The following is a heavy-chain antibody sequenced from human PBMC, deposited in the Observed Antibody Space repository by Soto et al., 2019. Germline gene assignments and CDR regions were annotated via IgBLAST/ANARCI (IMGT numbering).Heavy chain of an antibody. CDR2: IIPILGIT. J-gene: IGHJ5*02. Sequence: QVQLVQSGAEVKKPASSVKVSCKASGGTFSSYTLSWVRQAPGQGLEWMGTIIPILGITNYAQKFQGRVTITADQSTSTAYMELSSLRSEDTAVYYCASDQGYGDHRRGDWFDPWGQGTLVTVSS. D-gene: IGHD4-17*01. V-gene: IGHV1-69*02. CDR3: ASDQGYGDHRRGDWFDP. CDR1: GGTFSSYT.